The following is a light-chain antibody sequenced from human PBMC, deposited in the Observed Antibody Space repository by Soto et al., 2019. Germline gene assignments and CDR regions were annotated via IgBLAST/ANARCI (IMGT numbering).Light chain of an antibody. CDR2: GAS. J-gene: IGKJ2*01. CDR3: QQYNSYLYT. CDR1: QSIGHW. Sequence: DIQMTQSPSTLSASVGDRVTITCRASQSIGHWLAWYQQKPGKAPKVLIYGASSLESGVPSRFSCSGSGTEFTLTISSLQPDVFATYYCQQYNSYLYTFGQGTKLEIK. V-gene: IGKV1-5*03.